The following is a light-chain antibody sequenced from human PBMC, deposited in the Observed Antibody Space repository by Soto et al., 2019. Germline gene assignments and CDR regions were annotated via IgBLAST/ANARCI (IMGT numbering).Light chain of an antibody. J-gene: IGKJ2*01. CDR1: QSITSY. CDR3: QQSYSTPYT. CDR2: ATS. V-gene: IGKV1-39*01. Sequence: IQMTQSPSSLSASVGDRVTITCRASQSITSYLNWYQQKPGTAPKLLIYATSSLQSGVPSRFSGSGSGTDFTLTISSLQPEDFASYYCQQSYSTPYTFGQGTKVDIK.